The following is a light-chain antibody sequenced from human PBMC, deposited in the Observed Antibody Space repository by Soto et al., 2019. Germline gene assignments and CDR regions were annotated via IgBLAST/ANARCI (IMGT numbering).Light chain of an antibody. CDR3: QPYNYWPET. V-gene: IGKV3-15*01. CDR2: GAS. Sequence: EIVMTQSPATLSVSPGERATLSCRASQSVSSNLAWYQQKPGQAPRLLIYGASTRATGIPARFSGSGSGTDFNLTLSRLEPAEFAVYCRQPYNYWPETFGQGTKVEIK. CDR1: QSVSSN. J-gene: IGKJ1*01.